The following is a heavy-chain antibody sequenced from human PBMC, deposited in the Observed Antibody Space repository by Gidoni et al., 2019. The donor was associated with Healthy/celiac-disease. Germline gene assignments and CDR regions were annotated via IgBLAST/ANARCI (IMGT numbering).Heavy chain of an antibody. CDR2: IYYSGST. D-gene: IGHD3-16*02. CDR3: ARDRDYDYVWGSYRYIWFDP. J-gene: IGHJ5*02. V-gene: IGHV4-39*07. Sequence: QLQLQESGPGLVKPSETLSLPCTVSGCSISSSSYYWGWIRQPPGKGLEWIGSIYYSGSTYYNPSLKSRVTISVDTSKNQFSLKLSSVTAADTAVYYCARDRDYDYVWGSYRYIWFDPWGQGTLVTVSS. CDR1: GCSISSSSYY.